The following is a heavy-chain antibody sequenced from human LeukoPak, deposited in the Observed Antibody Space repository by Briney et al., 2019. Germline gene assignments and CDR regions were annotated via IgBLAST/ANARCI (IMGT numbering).Heavy chain of an antibody. D-gene: IGHD3-10*01. CDR1: GFTFSSYW. V-gene: IGHV3-7*01. Sequence: PGGSLRLSCAASGFTFSSYWMSWVRQAPGKGLEWVANIKQDGSEKYYVDSVKGRFTISRDNTENSLYLQMNSLRAEDTAIYYCARDLYYYGSGSYGYWGQGTPVTVSS. CDR2: IKQDGSEK. J-gene: IGHJ4*02. CDR3: ARDLYYYGSGSYGY.